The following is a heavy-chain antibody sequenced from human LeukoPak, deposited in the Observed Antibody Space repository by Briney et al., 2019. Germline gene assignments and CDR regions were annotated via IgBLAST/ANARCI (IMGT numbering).Heavy chain of an antibody. CDR1: GGTFSSYA. CDR2: IIPILGIA. V-gene: IGHV1-69*04. J-gene: IGHJ4*02. D-gene: IGHD3-3*01. CDR3: ARGPYYDFWSGYPDYFDY. Sequence: SVKVSCKASGGTFSSYAISLVRQAPGQGLEWMGRIIPILGIANYAQKFQGRVTITADKSTSTAYMELSSLRSEDTAVYYCARGPYYDFWSGYPDYFDYWGQGTLVTVSS.